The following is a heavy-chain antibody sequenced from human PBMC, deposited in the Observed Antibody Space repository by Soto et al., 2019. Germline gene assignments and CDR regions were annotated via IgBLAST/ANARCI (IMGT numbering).Heavy chain of an antibody. CDR2: VYYSGSP. D-gene: IGHD3-9*01. CDR1: CCSVSSSSYY. CDR3: GRLEGLATISYYFDY. J-gene: IGHJ4*02. V-gene: IGHV4-39*01. Sequence: SETPSLTCTVSCCSVSSSSYYRGWVRQPPGKGLEWIWSVYYSGSPYYNPSIESRVTISVDKSKNQFSLKLMSLSAADTAVYYCGRLEGLATISYYFDYWGQGALVTVSS.